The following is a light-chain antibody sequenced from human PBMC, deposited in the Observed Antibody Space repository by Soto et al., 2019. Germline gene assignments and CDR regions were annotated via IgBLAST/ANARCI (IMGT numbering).Light chain of an antibody. J-gene: IGLJ2*01. Sequence: QSVLTQPPSASGTPGQRVTISCSGGSSNIGGYNYVYWYQQYPGTAPKLLVFGTNLRPSGVPDRFSASKSGTSGSLTISGLRSEDAADYYCAAWDDSLRVVVFGGGTKLTVL. V-gene: IGLV1-47*02. CDR2: GTN. CDR1: SSNIGGYNY. CDR3: AAWDDSLRVVV.